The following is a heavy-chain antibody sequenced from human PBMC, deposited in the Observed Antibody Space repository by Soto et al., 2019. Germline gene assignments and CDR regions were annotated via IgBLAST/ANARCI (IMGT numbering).Heavy chain of an antibody. CDR1: GGSISSYY. J-gene: IGHJ3*02. CDR2: IYYSGST. Sequence: SETLSLTCTVSGGSISSYYWSWIRQPPGKGLEWIGYIYYSGSTNYNPSLKSRVTISVDTSKNQFSLKLSSVTAADTAVYYCARVTGADDAFDIWGQGTMVTVSS. D-gene: IGHD7-27*01. CDR3: ARVTGADDAFDI. V-gene: IGHV4-59*08.